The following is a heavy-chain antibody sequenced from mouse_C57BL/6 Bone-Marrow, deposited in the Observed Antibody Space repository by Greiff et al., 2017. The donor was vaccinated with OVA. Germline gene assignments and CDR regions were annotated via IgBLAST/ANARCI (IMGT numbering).Heavy chain of an antibody. CDR2: IRLKSDNYAT. D-gene: IGHD1-1*01. J-gene: IGHJ1*03. Sequence: EVKLVESGGGLVQPGGSMKLSCVASGFTFSNYWMNWVRQSPEKGLEWVAQIRLKSDNYATHYAVSVKGRFTISRDDSKSRVYLQMNNLRAGDTGIYYCTGLTTVVAPYWYFDVWGTGTTVTVSS. CDR1: GFTFSNYW. V-gene: IGHV6-3*01. CDR3: TGLTTVVAPYWYFDV.